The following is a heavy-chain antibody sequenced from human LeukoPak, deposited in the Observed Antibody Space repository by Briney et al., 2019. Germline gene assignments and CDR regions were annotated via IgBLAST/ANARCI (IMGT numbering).Heavy chain of an antibody. CDR1: GYTFTGYY. V-gene: IGHV1-2*02. CDR3: ATGFIMITFGGVIVTSDY. Sequence: ASVKVSCKASGYTFTGYYMHWVRQAPGQGLEWMGWINPNSGGTNYAQKFQGRVTMTRDTSISTAYMELSRLRSEDTAVYYCATGFIMITFGGVIVTSDYWGQGTLVTVSS. J-gene: IGHJ4*02. D-gene: IGHD3-16*02. CDR2: INPNSGGT.